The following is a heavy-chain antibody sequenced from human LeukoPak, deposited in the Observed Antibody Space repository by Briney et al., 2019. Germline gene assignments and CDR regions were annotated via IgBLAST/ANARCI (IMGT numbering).Heavy chain of an antibody. J-gene: IGHJ6*02. Sequence: SETLSLTCMVSGGSISSSSYYWGWIRQPPGKGLEWLGSIYYSGSTYYNPSLKSRVTISVDTSKNQFSLKLSSVTSADTAVSYCEIRDVWGQGTTVTVSS. D-gene: IGHD3-3*02. V-gene: IGHV4-39*01. CDR1: GGSISSSSYY. CDR2: IYYSGST. CDR3: EIRDV.